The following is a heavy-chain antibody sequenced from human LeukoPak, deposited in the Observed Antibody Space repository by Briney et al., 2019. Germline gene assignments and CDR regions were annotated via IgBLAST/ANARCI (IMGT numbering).Heavy chain of an antibody. CDR2: FYYCGTT. J-gene: IGHJ6*03. CDR3: ARHISDYFYYYLDV. V-gene: IGHV4-39*01. CDR1: GGSISSSSYY. Sequence: SDTLSLTCTVSGGSISSSSYYWGWIRQSPGKGLEWIGSFYYCGTTYYNPSPESRVTISDDMSRNRFSLMLTSVTAADTAIYYCARHISDYFYYYLDVWGTGTTVIVSS.